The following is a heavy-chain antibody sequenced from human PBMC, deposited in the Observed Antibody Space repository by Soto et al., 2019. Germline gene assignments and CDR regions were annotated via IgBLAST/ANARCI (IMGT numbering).Heavy chain of an antibody. CDR2: ANSDGSST. J-gene: IGHJ6*02. V-gene: IGHV3-74*03. D-gene: IGHD3-10*01. Sequence: EVQLVESGGGLVQPGGSLRLSCAASGFTFNTYWMHWVRQAPGKGLVWVSRANSDGSSTTYADSVKGRFTISRDNARNTLYLQMHSLRAEDTAVYYCTRVVRFGSAEYSYSYGMDVWGQGTTVTVSS. CDR1: GFTFNTYW. CDR3: TRVVRFGSAEYSYSYGMDV.